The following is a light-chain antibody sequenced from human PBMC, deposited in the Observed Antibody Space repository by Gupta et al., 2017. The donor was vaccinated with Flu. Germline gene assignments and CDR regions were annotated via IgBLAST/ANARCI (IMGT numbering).Light chain of an antibody. Sequence: QSALTQPRSVSGSPGQAVTIPCSGTTSDVGGYYFVSWYQQHSGKAPKLIIFNVDKRPSGVPDRFSGSKSGSTAYLTVSGLQAEDEADYYCCSYTSRSTWIFGGGTRLSVL. CDR2: NVD. V-gene: IGLV2-11*01. CDR3: CSYTSRSTWI. CDR1: TSDVGGYYF. J-gene: IGLJ2*01.